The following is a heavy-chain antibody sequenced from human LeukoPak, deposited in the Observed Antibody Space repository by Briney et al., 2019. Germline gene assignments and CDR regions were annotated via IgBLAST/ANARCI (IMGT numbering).Heavy chain of an antibody. CDR2: INPSGGST. D-gene: IGHD3-10*01. CDR3: ARAINFIWFGELLGRFDP. CDR1: GYTFTSYY. Sequence: ASVKVSCKASGYTFTSYYMHWVRQAPGQGLEWMGIINPSGGSTSYAQKLQGRVTMTTDTSTSTAYMELRSLRSDDTAVYYCARAINFIWFGELLGRFDPWGQGTLVTVSS. V-gene: IGHV1-46*01. J-gene: IGHJ5*02.